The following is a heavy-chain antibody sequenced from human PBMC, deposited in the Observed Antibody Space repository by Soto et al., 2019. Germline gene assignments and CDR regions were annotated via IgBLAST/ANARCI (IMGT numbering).Heavy chain of an antibody. CDR2: IYYSGST. Sequence: SETLSLTCTVSGGSISSYYWSWIRQPPGKGLEWIGYIYYSGSTNYNPSLKSRVTISVDTSKNQFSLKLSSVTAADTAVYYCARNSGPDEHDSSGYFPFDYWGQGTLVTVYS. CDR1: GGSISSYY. J-gene: IGHJ4*02. D-gene: IGHD3-22*01. CDR3: ARNSGPDEHDSSGYFPFDY. V-gene: IGHV4-59*01.